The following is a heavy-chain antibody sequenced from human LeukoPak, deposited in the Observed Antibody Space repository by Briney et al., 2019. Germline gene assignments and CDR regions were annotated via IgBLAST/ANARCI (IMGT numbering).Heavy chain of an antibody. D-gene: IGHD2-15*01. J-gene: IGHJ5*02. CDR3: ARDADVVVQAGRFDP. Sequence: GASVKVSCKASGYTFTGYYMHWVRQAPGQGLEWMGWINPNSGGTNYAQKFQGRVTMTRDTSISTAYMELSRLRSDDTAVYYCARDADVVVQAGRFDPWGQGTLVTVSS. CDR2: INPNSGGT. V-gene: IGHV1-2*02. CDR1: GYTFTGYY.